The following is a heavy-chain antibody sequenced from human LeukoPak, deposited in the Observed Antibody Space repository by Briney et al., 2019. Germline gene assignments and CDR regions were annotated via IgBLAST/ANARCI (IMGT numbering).Heavy chain of an antibody. CDR1: GGSFSSYY. CDR3: ARLSDGITMVRGVIM. D-gene: IGHD3-10*01. CDR2: IYYSGST. Sequence: SETLSLTCAVYGGSFSSYYWGWIRQPPGKGLEWIGSIYYSGSTYYNPSLKSRVTISVDTSKNQFSLKLSSVTAADTAVYYCARLSDGITMVRGVIMWGQGTLVTVSS. J-gene: IGHJ4*02. V-gene: IGHV4-39*01.